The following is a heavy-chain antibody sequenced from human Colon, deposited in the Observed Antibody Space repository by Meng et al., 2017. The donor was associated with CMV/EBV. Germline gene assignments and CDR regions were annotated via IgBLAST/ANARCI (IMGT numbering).Heavy chain of an antibody. V-gene: IGHV1-18*01. CDR2: ISGSTGYT. CDR1: GYTFTSYG. Sequence: GPEVKGPGAPLLASCRASGYTFTSYGINWVRQAPGQGLEWMGWISGSTGYTNRAQKFQGRVTMTTDTSTSTAYLALTSLTSNDTAVYYCARGRPNWSGVLDYWGQGTLVTVSS. J-gene: IGHJ4*02. CDR3: ARGRPNWSGVLDY. D-gene: IGHD1-1*01.